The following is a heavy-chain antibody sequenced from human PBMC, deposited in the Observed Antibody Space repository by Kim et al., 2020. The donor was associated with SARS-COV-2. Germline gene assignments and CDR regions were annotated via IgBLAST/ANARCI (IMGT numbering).Heavy chain of an antibody. Sequence: TNDNPSLKSRVTMSVDTSKNQFSLKLSSVTAADTAVYYCARMVGWELPDYWGQGTLVTVSS. V-gene: IGHV4-4*07. J-gene: IGHJ4*02. CDR3: ARMVGWELPDY. D-gene: IGHD1-26*01. CDR2: T.